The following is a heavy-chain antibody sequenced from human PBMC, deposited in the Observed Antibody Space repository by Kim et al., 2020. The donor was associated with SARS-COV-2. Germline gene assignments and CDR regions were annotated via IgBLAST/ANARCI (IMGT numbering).Heavy chain of an antibody. J-gene: IGHJ6*02. V-gene: IGHV1-46*01. CDR2: T. CDR3: ARSEYYYGMDV. Sequence: TSYAQKFQGRVTMTRDTSTSTVYMELRSLRSEAKAVYYCARSEYYYGMDVWGQGTTVTVSS.